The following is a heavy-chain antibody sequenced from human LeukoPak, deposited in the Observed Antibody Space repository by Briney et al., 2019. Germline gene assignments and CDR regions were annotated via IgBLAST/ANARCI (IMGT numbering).Heavy chain of an antibody. CDR2: ISSSSSYI. CDR3: ARHSGSGSYSPPD. CDR1: GFTFSSYA. J-gene: IGHJ4*02. D-gene: IGHD3-10*01. V-gene: IGHV3-21*01. Sequence: GGSLRLSCAASGFTFSSYAMHWVRQAPGKGLEWVSSISSSSSYIYYADSVKGRFTISRDNAKNSLYLQMNSLRAEDTAVYYCARHSGSGSYSPPDWGQGTLVTVSS.